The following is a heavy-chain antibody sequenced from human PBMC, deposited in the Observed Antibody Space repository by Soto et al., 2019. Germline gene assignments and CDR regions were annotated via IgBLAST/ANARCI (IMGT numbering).Heavy chain of an antibody. Sequence: PSETLSLTCTVTGDSINNRSYYWGWIRQPPGKGLEWIGSIYYSGSTYNNPSLKSRVSMSVDTSKNQFSLKLRSVTAADTALYYCARQPTSAVTQAYFVSWGQESLVEVSS. V-gene: IGHV4-39*01. D-gene: IGHD2-21*02. CDR2: IYYSGST. CDR1: GDSINNRSYY. J-gene: IGHJ4*02. CDR3: ARQPTSAVTQAYFVS.